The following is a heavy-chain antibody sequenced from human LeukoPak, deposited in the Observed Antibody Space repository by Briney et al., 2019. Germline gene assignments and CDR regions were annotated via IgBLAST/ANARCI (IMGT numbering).Heavy chain of an antibody. V-gene: IGHV1-8*01. D-gene: IGHD5-24*01. J-gene: IGHJ4*02. CDR2: MNPNSGNT. CDR1: VYTFTSYD. CDR3: ARVPSGYKRGYYFDY. Sequence: ASVKVSCKASVYTFTSYDINWVRQATGQGLEWMGWMNPNSGNTGYAQKFQGRVTMTRNTSISTAYMELSSLRSEDTAVYYCARVPSGYKRGYYFDYWGQGTLVTVSS.